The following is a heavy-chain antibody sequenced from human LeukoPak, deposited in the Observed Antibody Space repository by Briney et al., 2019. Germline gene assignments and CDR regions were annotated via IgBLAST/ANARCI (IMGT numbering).Heavy chain of an antibody. Sequence: SETLSLTCTVSGGSLSSGDYYWGWVRQPPGKGLEWLGYIYYSGNTYYNPSLKSRLTIAVDTSKNQFSLKLTSVTAADTAVYYCARARRFAAAGTTAFDIWGQGTMVTVSS. CDR1: GGSLSSGDYY. CDR2: IYYSGNT. CDR3: ARARRFAAAGTTAFDI. D-gene: IGHD6-13*01. J-gene: IGHJ3*02. V-gene: IGHV4-30-4*08.